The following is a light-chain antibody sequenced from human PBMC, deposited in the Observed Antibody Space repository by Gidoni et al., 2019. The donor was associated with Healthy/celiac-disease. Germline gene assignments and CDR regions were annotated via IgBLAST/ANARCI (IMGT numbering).Light chain of an antibody. Sequence: DIQMTQSPSSLSASVGDRVTITCRASQSISSYLNWYQQKPGKAPKLLIYAASSLQCGVPSRFSGSGSGTDFTLTISSLQPEDFATYYCQQSYSALCSFGQVTKLEIK. CDR1: QSISSY. V-gene: IGKV1-39*01. J-gene: IGKJ2*04. CDR3: QQSYSALCS. CDR2: AAS.